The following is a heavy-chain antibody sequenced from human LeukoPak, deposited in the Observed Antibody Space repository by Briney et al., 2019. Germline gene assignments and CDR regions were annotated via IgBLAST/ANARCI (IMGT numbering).Heavy chain of an antibody. CDR3: ARGGGLDV. J-gene: IGHJ6*02. V-gene: IGHV3-7*03. D-gene: IGHD3-16*01. Sequence: GSLRLSCSASGFTFCSYWMKWAPQAPGKGLEWVASINHNGNVNYYVDSVKGRFTISRDNAKNSLYLQMSNLRAEDTAVYFCARGGGLDVWGQGATVTVSS. CDR2: INHNGNVN. CDR1: GFTFCSYW.